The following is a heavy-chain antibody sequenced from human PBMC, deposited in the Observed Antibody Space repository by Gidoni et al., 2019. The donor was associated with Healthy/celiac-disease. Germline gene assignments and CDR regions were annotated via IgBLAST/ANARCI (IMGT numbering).Heavy chain of an antibody. CDR3: AIHWPPRRGISSFDY. Sequence: EVQLVQSGAEVKKPGASLKISLKGSGYSFTSYWIGWVRQMPGKGLEGMGIIYPGESDNRYSPSFQGQVTISAEKSISTAYLQWSSLKASDTAMYYCAIHWPPRRGISSFDYWGQGTLVTVSS. J-gene: IGHJ4*02. CDR2: IYPGESDN. V-gene: IGHV5-51*01. CDR1: GYSFTSYW. D-gene: IGHD6-6*01.